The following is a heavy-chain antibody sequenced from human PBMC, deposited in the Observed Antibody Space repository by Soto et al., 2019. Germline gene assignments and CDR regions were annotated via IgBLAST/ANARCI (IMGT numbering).Heavy chain of an antibody. J-gene: IGHJ4*02. CDR2: ITGNGDTT. D-gene: IGHD3-22*01. CDR1: GFTFINTG. Sequence: EVQVLQSGGSLVPPGGSLRLSCAGSGFTFINTGMSWVRQAPGQGLEWVSAITGNGDTTYYADSVKGRFTISRDNSKSTLYLQMNSLRAEDTAVYYCAKIDGYFDYWGQGTLVTVSS. CDR3: AKIDGYFDY. V-gene: IGHV3-23*01.